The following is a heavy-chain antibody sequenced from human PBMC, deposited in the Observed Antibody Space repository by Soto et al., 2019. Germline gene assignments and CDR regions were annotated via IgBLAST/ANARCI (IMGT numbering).Heavy chain of an antibody. D-gene: IGHD5-18*01. CDR3: VHTGYSYDPFAY. V-gene: IGHV2-5*01. J-gene: IGHJ4*02. CDR1: GFSLTTYGVG. CDR2: IFWNDDE. Sequence: SGHTLVNPKQPLSLTCAFSGFSLTTYGVGVGWIRQPPGKALEWLALIFWNDDERYSPSLKSMLTITKDTSKNQVVFTVTNMDPVDTPTLFCVHTGYSYDPFAYRGRRPLVTVSS.